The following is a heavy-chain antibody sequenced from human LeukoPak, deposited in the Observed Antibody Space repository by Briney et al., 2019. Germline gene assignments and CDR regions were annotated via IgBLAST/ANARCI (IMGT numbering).Heavy chain of an antibody. D-gene: IGHD3-10*01. J-gene: IGHJ6*02. CDR3: AKDRAMVRGVITNYYDYYGMDV. V-gene: IGHV3-30*18. CDR1: GFTFSSSG. Sequence: PGGSLRLSCAASGFTFSSSGMHWVRQAPGKGLEWVSLISYDGNNKYYPDSVKGRFTISRDNSKNTLYLQMNSLRTEDTAVYYCAKDRAMVRGVITNYYDYYGMDVWGQGTTVTVPS. CDR2: ISYDGNNK.